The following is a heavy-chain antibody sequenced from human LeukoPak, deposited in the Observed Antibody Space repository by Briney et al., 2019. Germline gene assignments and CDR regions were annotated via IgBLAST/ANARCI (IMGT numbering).Heavy chain of an antibody. CDR2: ISSNGGST. CDR1: GFTFSSYA. Sequence: GGSLRLSCAASGFTFSSYAMHWVRQAPGKGLEYVSAISSNGGSTYYANSVKGRFTISRDNSKNALYLQMGSLRAEDVAVYYCARGYCSSTSCPFWYWGQGTLVTVSS. D-gene: IGHD2-2*01. V-gene: IGHV3-64*01. J-gene: IGHJ4*02. CDR3: ARGYCSSTSCPFWY.